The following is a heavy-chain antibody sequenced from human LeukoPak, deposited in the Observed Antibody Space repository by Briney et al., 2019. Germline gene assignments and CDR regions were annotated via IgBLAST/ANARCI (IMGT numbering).Heavy chain of an antibody. CDR1: GGSISSGGYY. CDR2: IYYSGST. D-gene: IGHD3-22*01. V-gene: IGHV4-31*03. CDR3: ARRGYYYDSSGYYSTYYFDY. J-gene: IGHJ4*02. Sequence: SETLSLTCTVSGGSISSGGYYWSWIRQHPGKGLEWIGYIYYSGSTYYNPSLKSRFTISVDTSKNQFSLKLSSVTAADTAVYYCARRGYYYDSSGYYSTYYFDYWGQGTLVTVSS.